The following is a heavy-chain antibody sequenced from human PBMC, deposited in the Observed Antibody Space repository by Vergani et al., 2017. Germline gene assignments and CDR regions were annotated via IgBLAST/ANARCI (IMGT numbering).Heavy chain of an antibody. J-gene: IGHJ3*02. CDR2: TWYDGNNK. CDR3: ARGMTTETTDLDGFDI. D-gene: IGHD4-17*01. V-gene: IGHV3-33*01. Sequence: QVQLVESGGGVVQPGRSLRLSCAASGFTFNQSGMHWVRQAPGKGLEWVAVTWYDGNNKQYADSVKGRFTISRDNSKRTMYLQMNSLRDEDTAVEYCARGMTTETTDLDGFDIWGQGTMVSVSS. CDR1: GFTFNQSG.